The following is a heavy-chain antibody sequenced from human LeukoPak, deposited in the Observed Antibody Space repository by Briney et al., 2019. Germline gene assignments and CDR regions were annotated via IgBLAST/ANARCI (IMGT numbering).Heavy chain of an antibody. J-gene: IGHJ3*02. CDR2: IYNSGST. V-gene: IGHV4-59*08. CDR3: ARRNILTEGEAFDI. CDR1: GGSIRRYY. Sequence: PSETLSLTCAVSGGSIRRYYWTWIRQPPGKGLEWIGYIYNSGSTNYNPSLRSRVTISVDASKNQFSLKLNSVTAADTAVYYCARRNILTEGEAFDIWGRGTLVTVSS. D-gene: IGHD3-9*01.